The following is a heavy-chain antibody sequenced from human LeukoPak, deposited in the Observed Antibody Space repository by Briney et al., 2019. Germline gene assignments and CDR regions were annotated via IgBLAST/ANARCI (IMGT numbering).Heavy chain of an antibody. Sequence: ASVKVSCKASVYTFSSYGISWVRQAPGQGLEWMGWVSPYSGSTRYAQYLQGTVTMTTDTSTSTAYMELRSLTSDDTAVYYCAREVWSGYYIDYWGQGTLVTVSS. CDR2: VSPYSGST. V-gene: IGHV1-18*01. CDR1: VYTFSSYG. D-gene: IGHD3-3*01. CDR3: AREVWSGYYIDY. J-gene: IGHJ4*02.